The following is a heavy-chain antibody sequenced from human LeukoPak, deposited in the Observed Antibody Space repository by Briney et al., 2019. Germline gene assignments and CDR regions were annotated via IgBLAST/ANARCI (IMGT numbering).Heavy chain of an antibody. V-gene: IGHV3-30-3*02. CDR1: GFTFSDYA. CDR3: AKHVASDDAFDI. CDR2: LSYDGSKT. D-gene: IGHD2-15*01. J-gene: IGHJ3*02. Sequence: GRSLRLSCAASGFTFSDYAMHWVRQAAGKGLEGVAVLSYDGSKTYYADSVKGRFTISRDNSKTTLYLQLNSLRAEDTAVYYCAKHVASDDAFDIWGQGTMVTVSS.